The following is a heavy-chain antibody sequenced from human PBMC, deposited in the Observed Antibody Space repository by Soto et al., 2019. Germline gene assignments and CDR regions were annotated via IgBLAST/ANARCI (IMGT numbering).Heavy chain of an antibody. D-gene: IGHD3-22*01. CDR3: IHFTESTGYYRVAVDN. J-gene: IGHJ4*02. CDR2: IYWDDDK. CDR1: GFSLATSEMG. Sequence: QITLKESGPTLVKPTQTLTLTCTFSGFSLATSEMGVGWIRQPPGQALEWLAIIYWDDDKRYNASLKDRLSITKDTSKNQVVLRMTNMDPVDTATYYCIHFTESTGYYRVAVDNWGQGTLVTVSS. V-gene: IGHV2-5*02.